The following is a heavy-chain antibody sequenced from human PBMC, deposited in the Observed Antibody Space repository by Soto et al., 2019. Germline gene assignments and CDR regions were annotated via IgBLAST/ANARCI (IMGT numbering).Heavy chain of an antibody. Sequence: ETLSLTCAVYGGSFSGYYWSWIRQPPGKGLEWIGEINHSGSTNYNPSLKSRVTISVDTSKNQFSLKLSSVTAADTAVYYCASPPYYYGSGSYYTGASYDYWGQGTLVTVSS. CDR3: ASPPYYYGSGSYYTGASYDY. D-gene: IGHD3-10*01. J-gene: IGHJ4*02. V-gene: IGHV4-34*01. CDR2: INHSGST. CDR1: GGSFSGYY.